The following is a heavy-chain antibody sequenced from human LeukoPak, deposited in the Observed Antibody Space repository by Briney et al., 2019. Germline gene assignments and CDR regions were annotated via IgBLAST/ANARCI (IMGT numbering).Heavy chain of an antibody. Sequence: GASVKVSCKASGYTFTSYGISWVRQAPGQGLEWMGWISAYNGNTNYAQKLQGRVTMTTDTSTSTAYMELRSLRSDDTAVYYCARDRSIATSFRYFDYWGQGTLVTVSS. CDR3: ARDRSIATSFRYFDY. J-gene: IGHJ4*02. CDR1: GYTFTSYG. D-gene: IGHD6-6*01. CDR2: ISAYNGNT. V-gene: IGHV1-18*01.